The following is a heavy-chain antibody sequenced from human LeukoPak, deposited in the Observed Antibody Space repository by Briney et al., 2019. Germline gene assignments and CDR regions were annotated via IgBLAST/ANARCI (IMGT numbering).Heavy chain of an antibody. D-gene: IGHD2-2*01. CDR2: INHSGRT. V-gene: IGHV4-34*01. J-gene: IGHJ6*02. CDR1: GGSFSDYF. Sequence: SETLSLTCAVYGGSFSDYFWGWIRQPPGKGLEWIGEINHSGRTYYNPSLKSRVTISVDTSKNQFSLNLSSVTAADTAVYYRARDVVVVPAAIHYGMDVWGQGTTVTV. CDR3: ARDVVVVPAAIHYGMDV.